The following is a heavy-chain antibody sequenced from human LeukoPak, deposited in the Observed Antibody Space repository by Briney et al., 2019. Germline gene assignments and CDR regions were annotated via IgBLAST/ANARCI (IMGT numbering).Heavy chain of an antibody. CDR2: INPNSGGT. V-gene: IGHV1-2*02. J-gene: IGHJ6*03. CDR1: GGTFSSYA. CDR3: AREPRYYYYYYMDV. Sequence: ASVKVSCKASGGTFSSYAISWVRQAPGQGLEWMGWINPNSGGTNYAQKFQGRVTMTRDTSISTAYMELSRLRSDDTAVYYCAREPRYYYYYYMDVWGKGTTVTVSS.